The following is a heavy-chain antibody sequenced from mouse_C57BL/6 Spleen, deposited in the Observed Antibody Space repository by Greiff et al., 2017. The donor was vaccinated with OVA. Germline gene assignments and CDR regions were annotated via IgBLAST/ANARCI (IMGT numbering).Heavy chain of an antibody. Sequence: EVQLVESGGGLVKPGGSLKLSCAASGFTFSSYAMSWVRQTPEKRLEWVATISDGGSYTYYPDNVKGRFTISRDNAKNNLYLQMSHLKSEDTAMYYCAREREIYDGYSWFAYWGQGTLVTVSA. CDR2: ISDGGSYT. J-gene: IGHJ3*01. D-gene: IGHD2-3*01. V-gene: IGHV5-4*01. CDR1: GFTFSSYA. CDR3: AREREIYDGYSWFAY.